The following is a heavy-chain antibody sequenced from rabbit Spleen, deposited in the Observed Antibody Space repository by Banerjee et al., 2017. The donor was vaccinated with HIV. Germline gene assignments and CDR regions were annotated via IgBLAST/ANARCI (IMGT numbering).Heavy chain of an antibody. D-gene: IGHD7-1*01. CDR3: ARDTGTSFSSYGMDL. Sequence: QEQLVESGGGLVQPGGSLKLSCTASGFSFSSRYYMCWVRQAPGKGLEWIACINTGSSGSTNYASWAKGRFTISKTSSTTVTLQMTSLTVADTATYFCARDTGTSFSSYGMDLWGPGTLVTVS. CDR1: GFSFSSRYY. J-gene: IGHJ6*01. V-gene: IGHV1S45*01. CDR2: INTGSSGST.